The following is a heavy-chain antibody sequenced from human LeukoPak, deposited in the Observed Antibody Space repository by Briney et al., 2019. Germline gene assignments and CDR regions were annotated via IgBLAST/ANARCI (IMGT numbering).Heavy chain of an antibody. D-gene: IGHD2-15*01. J-gene: IGHJ4*02. V-gene: IGHV4-34*01. CDR3: ARWINCSGGSCSYYFDY. Sequence: SETLSLTCAVYGGSFSGYYWSWIRQPPGKGLGWIGEINHSGSTNYNPSLKSRVTISVDTSKNQFSLKLSSVTAADTAVYYCARWINCSGGSCSYYFDYWGQGTLVTVSS. CDR1: GGSFSGYY. CDR2: INHSGST.